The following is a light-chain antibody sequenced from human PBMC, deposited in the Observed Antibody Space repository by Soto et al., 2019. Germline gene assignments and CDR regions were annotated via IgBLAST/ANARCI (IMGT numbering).Light chain of an antibody. J-gene: IGKJ5*01. CDR1: HDISTY. CDR3: QQLNTLPFT. CDR2: EAS. Sequence: DIQLTQSPTLLSASVGCRLTITCRASHDISTYLAWYQQKPGKAPKLMIYEASTLQSGVPSRFSGSGSGTEFTLTISGLLTEDFATYHCQQLNTLPFTFGQGTRLEIK. V-gene: IGKV1-9*01.